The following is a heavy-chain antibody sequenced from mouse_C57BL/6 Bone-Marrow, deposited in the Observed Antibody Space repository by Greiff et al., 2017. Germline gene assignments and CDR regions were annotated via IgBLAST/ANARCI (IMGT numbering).Heavy chain of an antibody. J-gene: IGHJ2*01. CDR1: GYSITSGSY. V-gene: IGHV3-6*01. CDR2: ILYVGSN. Sequence: ESGPGLAKPSQSLSLTCSVTGYSITSGSYWNWIRQFPGNKLELMGYILYVGSNNYNPSLKNRIHITRDTSENLVFRKLNSVTTEDTATYYCAGEGNPGFDDWGKGTTLTVSS. CDR3: AGEGNPGFDD. D-gene: IGHD2-1*01.